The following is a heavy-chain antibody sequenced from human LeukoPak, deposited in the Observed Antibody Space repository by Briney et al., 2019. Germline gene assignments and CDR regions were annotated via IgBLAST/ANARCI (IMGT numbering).Heavy chain of an antibody. V-gene: IGHV4-38-2*01. CDR1: GYSLSRGYY. CDR3: ARHPAASYYDFWSGYPNYYYYMDV. D-gene: IGHD3-3*01. Sequence: SETLSLTCAVSGYSLSRGYYWGWIRQPPGKGVGWSGSIYHSGSTYYNPSLKSLVTISVDTSKNQFSLKLSSVTAADTAVYYCARHPAASYYDFWSGYPNYYYYMDVWGKGTTVTVSS. J-gene: IGHJ6*03. CDR2: IYHSGST.